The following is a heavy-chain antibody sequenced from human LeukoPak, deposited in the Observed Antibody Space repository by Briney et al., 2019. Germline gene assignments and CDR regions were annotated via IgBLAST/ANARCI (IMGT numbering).Heavy chain of an antibody. Sequence: GASVTVSCKASGYTFTSYGISWVRQAPGQGLEWMGWISAYNGNTNYAQKLQGRVTMTTDTSTSTAYMELRSLRSDDTAVYYCARAPPYYYDSSGYAVDWGQGTLVTVSS. D-gene: IGHD3-22*01. V-gene: IGHV1-18*01. J-gene: IGHJ4*02. CDR1: GYTFTSYG. CDR3: ARAPPYYYDSSGYAVD. CDR2: ISAYNGNT.